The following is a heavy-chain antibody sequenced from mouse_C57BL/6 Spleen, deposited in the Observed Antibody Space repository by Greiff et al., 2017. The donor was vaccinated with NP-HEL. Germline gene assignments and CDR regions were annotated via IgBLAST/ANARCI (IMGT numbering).Heavy chain of an antibody. D-gene: IGHD1-1*02. CDR2: INYDGSST. CDR3: ARDRWGDFDY. Sequence: EVKLMESEGGLVQPGSSMKLSCTASGFTFSDYYMAWVRQVPEKGLEWVANINYDGSSTYYLDSLKSRFIISRDNAKNILYLQMSSLKSEDTATYYCARDRWGDFDYWGQGTTLTVSS. CDR1: GFTFSDYY. V-gene: IGHV5-16*01. J-gene: IGHJ2*01.